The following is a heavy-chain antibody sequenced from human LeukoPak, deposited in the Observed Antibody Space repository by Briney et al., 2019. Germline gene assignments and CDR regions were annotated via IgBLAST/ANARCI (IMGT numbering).Heavy chain of an antibody. D-gene: IGHD1-26*01. CDR2: IYHSGST. Sequence: SETLSLTCTVSGGSISSYYWSWIRQPPGKGLGWIGEIYHSGSTNYNPSLKSRVTISVDKSKNQFSLKLSSVTAADTAVYYCARGLGAREVGYWGQGTLVTVSS. V-gene: IGHV4-59*12. CDR3: ARGLGAREVGY. J-gene: IGHJ4*02. CDR1: GGSISSYY.